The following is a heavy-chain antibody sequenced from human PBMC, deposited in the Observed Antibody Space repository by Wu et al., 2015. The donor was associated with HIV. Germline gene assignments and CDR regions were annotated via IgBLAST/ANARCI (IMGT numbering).Heavy chain of an antibody. CDR3: ARPLRDYANGWVGFDI. D-gene: IGHD2-2*01. J-gene: IGHJ3*02. CDR1: GYTFTRYY. Sequence: QAQLVQSGAEVKKPGASVRISCKASGYTFTRYYVHWVRQAPGQGLEWMGWINPNSGGTNYAQKFQGRVTMTRDTSISTAYMELSRLRSDDTAVYYCARPLRDYANGWVGFDIWGQGTTVIVS. CDR2: INPNSGGT. V-gene: IGHV1-2*02.